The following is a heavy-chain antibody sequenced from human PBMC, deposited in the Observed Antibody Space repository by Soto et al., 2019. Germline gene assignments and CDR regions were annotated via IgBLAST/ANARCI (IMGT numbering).Heavy chain of an antibody. CDR3: AKDATAAGTYFDY. V-gene: IGHV3-30*18. Sequence: QVQLVESGGGVVQPGRSLRLSCAASGFTFSSYGMHWVRQAPGKGLEWVAVISYDGSNKYYADSVKGRFTISRDNSKNTLYLQMNSPRAEDTAVYYCAKDATAAGTYFDYWGQGTLVTVSS. CDR2: ISYDGSNK. CDR1: GFTFSSYG. D-gene: IGHD6-13*01. J-gene: IGHJ4*02.